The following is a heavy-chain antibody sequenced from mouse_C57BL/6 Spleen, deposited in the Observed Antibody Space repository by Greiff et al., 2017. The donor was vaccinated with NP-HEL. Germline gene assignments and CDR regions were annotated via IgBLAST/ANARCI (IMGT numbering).Heavy chain of an antibody. J-gene: IGHJ1*03. CDR1: GFTFSSYT. Sequence: EVQGVESGGGLVKPGGSLKLSCAASGFTFSSYTMSWVRQTPEKRLEWVATISGGGGNPYYPDSVKGRFTISRDNAKNTLYLQMSSLRSEDTALYYCARDSGTDWYFDVWGTGTTITVSS. V-gene: IGHV5-9*01. CDR3: ARDSGTDWYFDV. D-gene: IGHD4-1*01. CDR2: ISGGGGNP.